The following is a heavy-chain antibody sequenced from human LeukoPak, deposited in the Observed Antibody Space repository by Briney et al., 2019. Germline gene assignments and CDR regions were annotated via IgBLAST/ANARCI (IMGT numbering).Heavy chain of an antibody. CDR3: ASYNQFDAFDF. CDR1: GLIFSRKW. V-gene: IGHV3-15*01. D-gene: IGHD3-10*01. J-gene: IGHJ3*01. Sequence: GESLRLSCAASGLIFSRKWMTWVRQAPGKGLEWNGRIRSKSDGGTADYAAPVKGRFTISRDDSKDALSLQMNSLKDEDAAVYYCASYNQFDAFDFWGQGTMVTVSS. CDR2: IRSKSDGGTA.